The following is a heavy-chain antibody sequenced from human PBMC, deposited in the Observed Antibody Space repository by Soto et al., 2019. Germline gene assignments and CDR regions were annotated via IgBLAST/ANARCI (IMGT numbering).Heavy chain of an antibody. J-gene: IGHJ6*02. V-gene: IGHV1-69*01. CDR3: ARDGDYYDSSGFQRDYHYYGMDV. CDR2: IIPMLGIA. D-gene: IGHD3-22*01. CDR1: GGSFSDYA. Sequence: QVQLVQSGAEVKKPGSSVKVSCQASGGSFSDYAISWVRQAPGQGLEWMGGIIPMLGIADNAQKFQGRVIITADEYTSTVYMELSRLISEDTAVYYCARDGDYYDSSGFQRDYHYYGMDVWGQGTTVTVAS.